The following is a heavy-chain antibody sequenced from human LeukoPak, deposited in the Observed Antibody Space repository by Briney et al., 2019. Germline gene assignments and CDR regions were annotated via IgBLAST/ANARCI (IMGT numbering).Heavy chain of an antibody. D-gene: IGHD6-13*01. CDR1: GFTFSTYA. V-gene: IGHV3-7*01. J-gene: IGHJ3*02. CDR3: ARDRKGSWYGAFDI. Sequence: PGGSLRLSCAASGFTFSTYAMSWVRQAPGKGLEWVANIKQDGSEKYYVDSVKGRFTISRDNAKNSLYLQMNSLRAEDTAVYYCARDRKGSWYGAFDIWGQGTMVTVSS. CDR2: IKQDGSEK.